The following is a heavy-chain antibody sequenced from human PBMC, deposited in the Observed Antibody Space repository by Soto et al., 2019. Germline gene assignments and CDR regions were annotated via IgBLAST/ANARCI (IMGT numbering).Heavy chain of an antibody. Sequence: PGGSQRLSSAASGLTFSSYSMNWARKAPGKGLEWVSYICSSRSTKYYADSVKGRFTISRDNSKNPLFLQMDSLKAEDTAMYYCAREYCSGATCHRQDAFDIWGQGTMVTVSS. J-gene: IGHJ3*02. CDR2: ICSSRSTK. CDR1: GLTFSSYS. D-gene: IGHD2-15*01. CDR3: AREYCSGATCHRQDAFDI. V-gene: IGHV3-48*01.